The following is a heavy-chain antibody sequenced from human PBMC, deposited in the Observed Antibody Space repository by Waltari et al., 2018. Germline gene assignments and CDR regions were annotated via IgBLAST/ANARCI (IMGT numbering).Heavy chain of an antibody. Sequence: QLQLQESGPGLVKPSETLSLTCTVSGGSISSSRYYWGWIRQSPGKGREWIGSIYYSGSTYYNPTLKSRVTISGDTSKNQFSLKLSSVTAADTAVYYCARHWKRNGYRFDPWGQGTLVTVSS. J-gene: IGHJ5*02. CDR2: IYYSGST. CDR1: GGSISSSRYY. V-gene: IGHV4-39*01. CDR3: ARHWKRNGYRFDP. D-gene: IGHD5-12*01.